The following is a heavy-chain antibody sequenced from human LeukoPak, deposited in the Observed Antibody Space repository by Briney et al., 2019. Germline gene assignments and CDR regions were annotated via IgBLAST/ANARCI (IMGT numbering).Heavy chain of an antibody. V-gene: IGHV1-24*01. CDR2: FDPEDGET. D-gene: IGHD3-3*01. CDR1: GYTLTELS. Sequence: ASVKVSCKVSGYTLTELSMHWVRQAPGKGLEWMGGFDPEDGETIYAQKFQGRVTMTEDTSTDTAYMELSSLRSEDTAVYYCATAPITIFGVVKGWFDPWGQGTLVTVSS. CDR3: ATAPITIFGVVKGWFDP. J-gene: IGHJ5*02.